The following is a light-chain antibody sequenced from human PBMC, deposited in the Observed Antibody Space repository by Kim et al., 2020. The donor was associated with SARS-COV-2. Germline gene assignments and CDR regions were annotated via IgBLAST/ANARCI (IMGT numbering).Light chain of an antibody. Sequence: GQTIPISCTGTSSDIGNYNLFSRYQPHPGKAPKLMIHDVTERPSGVSDRFSGSKSGNTASLTISGLQTEDDATYYCSSFTTRHTILFGGGTHLTVL. V-gene: IGLV2-14*02. CDR3: SSFTTRHTIL. J-gene: IGLJ2*01. CDR2: DVT. CDR1: SSDIGNYNL.